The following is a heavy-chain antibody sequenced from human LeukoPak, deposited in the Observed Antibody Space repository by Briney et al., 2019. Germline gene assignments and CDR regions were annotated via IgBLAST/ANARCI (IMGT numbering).Heavy chain of an antibody. Sequence: SQTLSLTCTVSGGSISSGSYYWSWIRQPAGKGLEWIGRIYTSGSTNYNPSLKSRGTISLDTSKNQFSLKLSSVTAADTAVYYCARDHIWDYGSGSYANWGQGTLVTVSS. D-gene: IGHD3-10*01. CDR2: IYTSGST. CDR1: GGSISSGSYY. V-gene: IGHV4-61*02. J-gene: IGHJ4*02. CDR3: ARDHIWDYGSGSYAN.